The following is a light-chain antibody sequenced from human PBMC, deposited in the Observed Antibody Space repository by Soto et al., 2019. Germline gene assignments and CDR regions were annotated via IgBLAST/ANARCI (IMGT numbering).Light chain of an antibody. CDR3: QQSYSTPLT. J-gene: IGKJ1*01. Sequence: DIQMTQSRSSLCASVGDRVTITCRASQSISSYLNWYQQKPGKAPKLLIYAASSLQSGVPSRFSGSGSGTDLTLTISSLQPQDFATYYCQQSYSTPLTFGQRTKADI. CDR2: AAS. V-gene: IGKV1-39*01. CDR1: QSISSY.